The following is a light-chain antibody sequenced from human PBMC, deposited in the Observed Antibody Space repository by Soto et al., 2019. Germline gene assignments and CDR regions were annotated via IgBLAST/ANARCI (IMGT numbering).Light chain of an antibody. CDR3: QYYGSSST. Sequence: EIVLTQSPGTLSLSPGERATLSCRASQSISNNYLAWYQQKRGQSPRLLIYGASSRATGIPDRFSGSGSGTDLTLTISRLEPEDFAVYYCQYYGSSSTFGGGTKVEIK. V-gene: IGKV3-20*01. J-gene: IGKJ4*01. CDR1: QSISNNY. CDR2: GAS.